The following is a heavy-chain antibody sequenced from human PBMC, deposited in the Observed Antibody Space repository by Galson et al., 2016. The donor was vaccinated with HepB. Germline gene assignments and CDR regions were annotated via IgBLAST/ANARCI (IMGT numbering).Heavy chain of an antibody. J-gene: IGHJ4*02. CDR2: ISSDGSDT. CDR1: GFTFSTYW. V-gene: IGHV3-74*01. Sequence: SLRLSCAASGFTFSTYWMHWVRQAPGKWLVWVSRISSDGSDTIYADSVRGRFTISRDNARNTLFLQMNSLRAEDTAGYYCVRDRSGIPSDYWGLGTLVTVSS. CDR3: VRDRSGIPSDY. D-gene: IGHD3-10*01.